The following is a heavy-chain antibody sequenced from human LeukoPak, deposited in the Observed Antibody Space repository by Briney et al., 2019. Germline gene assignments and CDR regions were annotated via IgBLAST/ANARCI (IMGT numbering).Heavy chain of an antibody. D-gene: IGHD4-17*01. Sequence: GRSLRLSCAVSGFTFTSYGMHWVRQAPGKGLEWVAFMSYDGSNEYYADSVEGRFTMCRDNSEITLHLQMNSLRVEDTAVYYCAKGRTRLTTTPFDYWGQGTLVTVSS. CDR1: GFTFTSYG. J-gene: IGHJ4*02. CDR3: AKGRTRLTTTPFDY. CDR2: MSYDGSNE. V-gene: IGHV3-30*18.